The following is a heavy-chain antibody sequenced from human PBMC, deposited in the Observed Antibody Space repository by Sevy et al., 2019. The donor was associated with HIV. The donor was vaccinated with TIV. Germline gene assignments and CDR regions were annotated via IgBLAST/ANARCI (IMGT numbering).Heavy chain of an antibody. CDR3: ATTKDYYDSSGYPLDS. J-gene: IGHJ4*02. CDR1: QSLTKFV. V-gene: IGHV1-24*01. D-gene: IGHD3-22*01. Sequence: ASVKVSGAKELQSLTKFVCRLVLENNGKGLEWMTTFDPEDGDPEDGKTIYAQKLLGRVTITEETSTDTDCMELSSLRSEDTAVYYCATTKDYYDSSGYPLDSWGQGTLVTVSS. CDR2: FDPEDGDPEDGKT.